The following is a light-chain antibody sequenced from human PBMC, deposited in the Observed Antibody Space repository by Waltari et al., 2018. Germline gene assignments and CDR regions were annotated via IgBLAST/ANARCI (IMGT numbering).Light chain of an antibody. CDR3: QQYNSYSPFT. CDR2: KAS. V-gene: IGKV1-5*03. J-gene: IGKJ4*01. Sequence: DIQMIQSPSTLSASVGDRVTTPCRASQRIYSSLAWYPQNPVKSPKPLIYKASSLESGVASRFSGSGSGTEFTLTISSRQPDDVATDYCQQYNSYSPFTFGRGTKVEIK. CDR1: QRIYSS.